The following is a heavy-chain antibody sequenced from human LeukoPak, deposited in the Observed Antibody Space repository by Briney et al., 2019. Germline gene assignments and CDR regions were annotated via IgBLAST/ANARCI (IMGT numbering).Heavy chain of an antibody. J-gene: IGHJ4*02. V-gene: IGHV3-30*04. CDR1: GFTFSSYA. CDR3: ARDEMATIEY. D-gene: IGHD5-24*01. Sequence: GGSLRPSCAASGFTFSSYAMHWVRQAPGKGLEWVAVISYAGSSKDYGDSVKGRFTISRDDSKNTLYLQMNSLRAEDTAVYFCARDEMATIEYWGQGTLVTVSP. CDR2: ISYAGSSK.